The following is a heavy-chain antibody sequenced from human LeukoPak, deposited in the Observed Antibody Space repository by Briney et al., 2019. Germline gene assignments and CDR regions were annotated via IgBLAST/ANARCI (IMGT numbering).Heavy chain of an antibody. CDR2: INHSGST. J-gene: IGHJ4*02. Sequence: SETLSLTCAVYGGSFSGYYWSWIRQPPGKGPEWIGEINHSGSTNYNPSLKSRVTISVDTSKNQFSLKLSSVTAADTAVYYCARSRTENYYGSGSYYFRPYYFDYWGQGTLVTVSS. CDR1: GGSFSGYY. V-gene: IGHV4-34*01. D-gene: IGHD3-10*01. CDR3: ARSRTENYYGSGSYYFRPYYFDY.